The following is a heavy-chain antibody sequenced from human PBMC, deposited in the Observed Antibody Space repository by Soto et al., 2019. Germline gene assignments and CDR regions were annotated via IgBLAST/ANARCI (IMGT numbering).Heavy chain of an antibody. D-gene: IGHD6-13*01. CDR3: ARVSTGGPAAAGTIWFDP. CDR2: IYTSGST. J-gene: IGHJ5*02. V-gene: IGHV4-4*07. CDR1: GGSISSYY. Sequence: SETLSLTCTVSGGSISSYYWSWIRQPAGKGLEWIGRIYTSGSTNYNPSLKSRVTMSVDTSKNQFSLKLSSVTAADTAVYYCARVSTGGPAAAGTIWFDPWGQGTLVTVSS.